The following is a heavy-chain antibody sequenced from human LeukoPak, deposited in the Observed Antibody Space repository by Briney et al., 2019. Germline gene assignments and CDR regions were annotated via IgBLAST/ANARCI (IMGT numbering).Heavy chain of an antibody. Sequence: SETLSLTCTVSGGSISTYYWSWIRQPAGKRLEWIGRISASGSTNYNPSLKSRVTMSVDTSKNQFSLNLSSVTAADTAIYYCASSLYYYTSGAGFDYWGQGTLVTVSS. CDR3: ASSLYYYTSGAGFDY. V-gene: IGHV4-4*07. D-gene: IGHD3-10*01. J-gene: IGHJ4*02. CDR1: GGSISTYY. CDR2: ISASGST.